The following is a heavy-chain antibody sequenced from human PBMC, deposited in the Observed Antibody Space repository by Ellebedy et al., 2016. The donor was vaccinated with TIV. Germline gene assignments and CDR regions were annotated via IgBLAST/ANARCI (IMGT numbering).Heavy chain of an antibody. Sequence: PGGSLRLSCAASGFTFSSYSINWVRQAPGKGLEWVSYISSSSSTIYYADSVKGRFTISRDNAKHSLYLQMNSLRDEDTAVYYCARCCSSGSCYYYYGMDVWGQGTTVTVSS. CDR3: ARCCSSGSCYYYYGMDV. D-gene: IGHD2-15*01. J-gene: IGHJ6*02. CDR2: ISSSSSTI. CDR1: GFTFSSYS. V-gene: IGHV3-48*02.